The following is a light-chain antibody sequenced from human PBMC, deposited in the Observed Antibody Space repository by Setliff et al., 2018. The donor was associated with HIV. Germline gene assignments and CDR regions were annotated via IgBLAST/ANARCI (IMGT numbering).Light chain of an antibody. CDR3: SSYAITNTLP. CDR2: EVR. V-gene: IGLV2-14*01. Sequence: QSALTQPASVSGSPGQSITISCTGTSSDVDGYSYVSWYQQHPGKAPKLIIYEVRNRPSGVSNRFSGSKSGNTASLTISGLQAEDEADYYCSSYAITNTLPFGTGTKVTV. CDR1: SSDVDGYSY. J-gene: IGLJ1*01.